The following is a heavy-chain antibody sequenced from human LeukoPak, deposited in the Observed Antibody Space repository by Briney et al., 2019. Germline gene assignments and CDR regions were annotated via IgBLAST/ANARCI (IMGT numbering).Heavy chain of an antibody. CDR1: GYTFTSYY. Sequence: ASVKVSCKASGYTFTSYYLHWVRQAPGQGLEWMGIINPSGGNTNYAQKFQDRVTMTRDTSTSTVYMQLSSLRSEDTAVYYCARVGGSELPSYFDYWGQGTLVTVSS. V-gene: IGHV1-46*01. CDR2: INPSGGNT. D-gene: IGHD6-25*01. J-gene: IGHJ4*02. CDR3: ARVGGSELPSYFDY.